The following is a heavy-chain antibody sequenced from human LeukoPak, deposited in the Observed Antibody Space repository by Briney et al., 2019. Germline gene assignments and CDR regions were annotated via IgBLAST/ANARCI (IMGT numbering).Heavy chain of an antibody. CDR1: ELTFSGYA. D-gene: IGHD3-10*01. Sequence: PGGSLRLSCEGSELTFSGYAMKWVRQAPGKGLQWVSVIGSDSTHIHYADSVRGRFTISRDNSRKTLYLQMNSLRAEDTAVYYCAKGMRGIIDYWGQGTLVTVSS. CDR2: IGSDSTHI. CDR3: AKGMRGIIDY. J-gene: IGHJ4*02. V-gene: IGHV3-23*01.